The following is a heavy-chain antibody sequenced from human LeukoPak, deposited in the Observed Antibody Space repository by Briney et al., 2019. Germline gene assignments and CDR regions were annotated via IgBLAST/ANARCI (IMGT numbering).Heavy chain of an antibody. J-gene: IGHJ4*02. CDR1: GGSISSYY. D-gene: IGHD4-11*01. Sequence: SETLSLTCTVSGGSISSYYWSWIRQPPGKGLEWIGYIYYSGSTNHNPSLKSRVTISVDTSKNQFSLKLSSLTAADTAVYYCARVPDSSYPYYFDYWGQGTLVTVSS. CDR2: IYYSGST. V-gene: IGHV4-59*01. CDR3: ARVPDSSYPYYFDY.